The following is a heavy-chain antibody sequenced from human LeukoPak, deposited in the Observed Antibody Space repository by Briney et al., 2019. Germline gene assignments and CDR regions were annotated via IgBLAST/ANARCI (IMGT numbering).Heavy chain of an antibody. CDR3: ARDSSGYSSGWYRPPFGY. CDR2: ISSSSSYI. CDR1: GFTFSSYS. Sequence: PGGSLRLSCAASGFTFSSYSMNWVRQAPGKGLEWVSSISSSSSYIYYADSVKGRFTISRDNAKNSLYLQMNSLRAEDTAVYYCARDSSGYSSGWYRPPFGYWGQGTLVTVSS. V-gene: IGHV3-21*01. J-gene: IGHJ4*02. D-gene: IGHD6-19*01.